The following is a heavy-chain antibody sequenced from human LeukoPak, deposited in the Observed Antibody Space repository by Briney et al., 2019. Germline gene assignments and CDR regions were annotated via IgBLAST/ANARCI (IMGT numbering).Heavy chain of an antibody. CDR3: AREVPSRAPYDFWSGYYDYYYYYMDV. J-gene: IGHJ6*03. V-gene: IGHV1-2*02. Sequence: ASVKVSCKASGYTFTGYYMHWVRQAPGQGLEWMGWINPNSGGTNYAQKFQDRVTMTRDTSISTAYMELSRLRSDDTAVYYCAREVPSRAPYDFWSGYYDYYYYYMDVWGKGTTVTVSS. CDR2: INPNSGGT. CDR1: GYTFTGYY. D-gene: IGHD3-3*01.